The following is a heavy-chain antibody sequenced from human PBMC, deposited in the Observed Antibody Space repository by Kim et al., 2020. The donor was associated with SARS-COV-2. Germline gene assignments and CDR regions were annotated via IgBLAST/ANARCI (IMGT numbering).Heavy chain of an antibody. D-gene: IGHD3-10*01. Sequence: ASVKVSCKASGYTFTSYAMHLVRQAPGQRLEWMGWINAGNGNTKYSQKFQGRVTITRDTSASTAYMELSSLRSVDTAVYYCARDWGSGTIAGYWGQGTLVTVSS. CDR2: INAGNGNT. J-gene: IGHJ4*02. CDR1: GYTFTSYA. V-gene: IGHV1-3*01. CDR3: ARDWGSGTIAGY.